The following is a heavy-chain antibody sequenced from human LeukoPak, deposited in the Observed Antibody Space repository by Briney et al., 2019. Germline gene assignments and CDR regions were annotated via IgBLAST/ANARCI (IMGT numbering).Heavy chain of an antibody. CDR1: GFTFSSYS. J-gene: IGHJ4*02. CDR3: VKDWGAYFASGSSYFDY. Sequence: PGGSLRLSCAASGFTFSSYSMNWVRQAPGKGLEWVSYISSSGSTIYYADSVKGRFTISRDNAKNSLYLQMNSLRAEDTAVYYCVKDWGAYFASGSSYFDYWGQGTLVTVSS. CDR2: ISSSGSTI. D-gene: IGHD3-10*01. V-gene: IGHV3-48*04.